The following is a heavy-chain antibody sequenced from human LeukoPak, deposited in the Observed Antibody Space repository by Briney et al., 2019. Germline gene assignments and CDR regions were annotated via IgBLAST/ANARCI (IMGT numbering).Heavy chain of an antibody. D-gene: IGHD6-13*01. CDR2: IYYSGST. J-gene: IGHJ5*02. CDR1: GGSVISGSYY. V-gene: IGHV4-61*01. CDR3: ARDTGIAAAVWFDP. Sequence: SETLSLTCTVSGGSVISGSYYWSWLRQPPGTVLEWIGYIYYSGSTNYNPSLKSRVTISVDTSKNQFSLKLSSVTAADTAVYYCARDTGIAAAVWFDPWGQGTLVTVSS.